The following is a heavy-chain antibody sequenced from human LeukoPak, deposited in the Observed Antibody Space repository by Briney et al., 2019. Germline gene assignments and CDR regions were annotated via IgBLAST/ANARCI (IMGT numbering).Heavy chain of an antibody. D-gene: IGHD2-15*01. CDR2: INHSGST. V-gene: IGHV4-34*01. J-gene: IGHJ4*02. CDR3: AREGTRSGQDY. CDR1: GGSFSGYY. Sequence: SETLSLTCAAYGGSFSGYYWSWIRQPPGKGLEWIGEINHSGSTNYNPSLKSRVTISVDTSKNQFSLKLSSVTAADTAVYYCAREGTRSGQDYWGQGTLVTVSS.